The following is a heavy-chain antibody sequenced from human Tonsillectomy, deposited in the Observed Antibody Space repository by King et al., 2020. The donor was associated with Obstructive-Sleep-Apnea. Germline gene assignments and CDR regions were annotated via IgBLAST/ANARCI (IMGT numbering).Heavy chain of an antibody. CDR3: ARQSRYYGDYDAFDI. Sequence: QLVQSGAEVKKPGESLKISCKGSGYSFTSYWIGWVRQMPGKGLEWRGIIYPGDSDTRYSPSFQGQVTIPADKSISTAYLQWSSLKASDTAMYYCARQSRYYGDYDAFDIWGQGTMVTVSS. D-gene: IGHD4-17*01. J-gene: IGHJ3*02. V-gene: IGHV5-51*01. CDR2: IYPGDSDT. CDR1: GYSFTSYW.